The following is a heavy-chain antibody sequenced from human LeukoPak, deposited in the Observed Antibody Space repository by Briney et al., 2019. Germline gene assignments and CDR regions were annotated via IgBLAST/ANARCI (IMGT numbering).Heavy chain of an antibody. Sequence: PGGSLRLSCAASGFTFSSYAMSWVRQAPGKGLDGFSAISGSGGSTYYADSVKGRFTISRDNSKNTLYLQMNSLRAEDTAVYYCAKINTDDYYGSGSYLVYWGQGTLVTVSS. CDR2: ISGSGGST. CDR3: AKINTDDYYGSGSYLVY. V-gene: IGHV3-23*01. J-gene: IGHJ4*02. CDR1: GFTFSSYA. D-gene: IGHD3-10*01.